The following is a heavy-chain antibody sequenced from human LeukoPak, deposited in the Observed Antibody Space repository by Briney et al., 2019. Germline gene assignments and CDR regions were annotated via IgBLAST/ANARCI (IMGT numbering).Heavy chain of an antibody. CDR2: INPNSGGT. CDR3: ARERGTLAVAGDAVDI. V-gene: IGHV1-2*02. J-gene: IGHJ3*02. Sequence: ASVTVSCNPFGYTFTGYYMHWVRQAPGEGLEWMGWINPNSGGTKYAQKFQGRVTITRDTSINTAYMEVRRLTSDDTAVYYCARERGTLAVAGDAVDIWGQGTMVTVSS. D-gene: IGHD6-19*01. CDR1: GYTFTGYY.